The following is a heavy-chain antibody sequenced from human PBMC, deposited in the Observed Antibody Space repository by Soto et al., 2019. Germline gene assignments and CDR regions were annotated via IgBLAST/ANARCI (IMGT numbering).Heavy chain of an antibody. CDR2: INWKSDI. D-gene: IGHD3-16*01. CDR1: GFTFDDNA. J-gene: IGHJ4*02. Sequence: GGSLRLSCAVSGFTFDDNAMHWVRQAPEKGLEWVSGINWKSDIGYADSVKGRFTISRDNAENSLYLQMNSLRAEDTALCYCGVPQDRGGRTTFIYWGQGTQVTVSS. CDR3: GVPQDRGGRTTFIY. V-gene: IGHV3-9*01.